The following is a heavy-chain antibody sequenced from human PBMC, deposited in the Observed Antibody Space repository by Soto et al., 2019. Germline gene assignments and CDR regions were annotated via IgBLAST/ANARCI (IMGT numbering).Heavy chain of an antibody. CDR2: IIPILGIA. CDR3: ARSPRINSPFDY. D-gene: IGHD1-26*01. J-gene: IGHJ4*02. V-gene: IGHV1-69*02. Sequence: GASVKVSCKASGGTFSSYTISWVRQAPGQGLEWMGRIIPILGIANYAQKFQGRVTITADKSTSTAYMELSSLRSEDTAVYYCARSPRINSPFDYWGQGTLVTVSS. CDR1: GGTFSSYT.